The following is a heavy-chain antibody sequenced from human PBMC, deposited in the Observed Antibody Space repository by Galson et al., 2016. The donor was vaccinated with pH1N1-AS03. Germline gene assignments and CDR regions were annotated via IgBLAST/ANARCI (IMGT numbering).Heavy chain of an antibody. V-gene: IGHV3-74*01. CDR2: VNGDGSST. J-gene: IGHJ4*02. D-gene: IGHD3-10*01. CDR3: ATGRGYYYEY. CDR1: GFTFSNLW. Sequence: SLRLSCAASGFTFSNLWMHWVRQGPGKGLVWVARVNGDGSSTTYADSVKGRFTISRDNAKSTVYLQMISLRAEDTAVYYCATGRGYYYEYWGQGTLVTVSS.